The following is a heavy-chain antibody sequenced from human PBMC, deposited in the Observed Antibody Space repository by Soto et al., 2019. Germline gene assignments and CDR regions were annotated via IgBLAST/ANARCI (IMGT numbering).Heavy chain of an antibody. CDR1: GFTFSSYA. D-gene: IGHD6-19*01. CDR3: AKDLGCSSGWYGPSGAFDI. V-gene: IGHV3-23*01. CDR2: ISGSGGST. Sequence: EVQLLESGGGLVQPGGSLRLSCAASGFTFSSYAMSWVRQAPGKGLEWVSAISGSGGSTYYADSVKGRFTISRDNSKNTLYLQMNSLRAEDTAVYYCAKDLGCSSGWYGPSGAFDIWGQGTMVTVSS. J-gene: IGHJ3*02.